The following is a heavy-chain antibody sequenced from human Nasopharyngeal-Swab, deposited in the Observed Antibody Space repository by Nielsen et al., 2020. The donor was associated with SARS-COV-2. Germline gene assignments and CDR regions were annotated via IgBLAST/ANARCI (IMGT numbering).Heavy chain of an antibody. J-gene: IGHJ4*02. CDR2: IKQDGSEK. CDR1: GFSLSSYW. D-gene: IGHD6-13*01. Sequence: ESLEIYWAGFGFSLSSYWMSWVRQAPGKGLEWVANIKQDGSEKYYVDSVKGRFTISRDNAKNSLYLQMNSLRAEDTAVYYCATCGGSSWYFDYWGQGTLVTVSS. V-gene: IGHV3-7*01. CDR3: ATCGGSSWYFDY.